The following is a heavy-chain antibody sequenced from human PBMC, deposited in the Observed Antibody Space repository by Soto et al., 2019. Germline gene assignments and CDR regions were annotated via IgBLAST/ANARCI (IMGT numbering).Heavy chain of an antibody. CDR2: IYNSGST. CDR3: ARDPAP. CDR1: GGSISSGGYY. J-gene: IGHJ5*02. Sequence: QVQLQESGPGLVKASQTLSLTCTVSGGSISSGGYYWSWIRQYPGKGLEWIGYIYNSGSTYYNPYIQSRVNISAVTSKNQSSLNLSSVTAADNAVYYCARDPAPWGQGTLVTVSS. V-gene: IGHV4-31*03.